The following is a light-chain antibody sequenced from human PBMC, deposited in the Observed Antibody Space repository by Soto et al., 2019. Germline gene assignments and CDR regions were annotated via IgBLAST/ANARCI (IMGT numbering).Light chain of an antibody. V-gene: IGKV1-39*01. CDR2: GAS. CDR3: QQTYSDIS. CDR1: RTINTY. J-gene: IGKJ4*01. Sequence: DVRMTQSPSSLSASVGDTITITCRASRTINTYLNWFQQKPGEPPRLLIYGASTLHDGVPSRFSGSGSGADFTLTISGLQPEDFESYHCQQTYSDISFGGGTKV.